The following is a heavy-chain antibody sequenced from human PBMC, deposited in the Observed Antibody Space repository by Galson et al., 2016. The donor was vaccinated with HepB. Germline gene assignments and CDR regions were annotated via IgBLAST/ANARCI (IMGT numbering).Heavy chain of an antibody. V-gene: IGHV1-18*01. D-gene: IGHD2-21*02. J-gene: IGHJ4*02. CDR1: GYTFIKYG. CDR2: VSPVKGET. Sequence: SVKVSCKASGYTFIKYGISWLRQAPGHGPEWMGWVSPVKGETIYAQKVQDRVTMTTDTSTSTAYMELRSLRSDDTAVYYCARDWSGENHLVTDVWGQGTLITVSS. CDR3: ARDWSGENHLVTDV.